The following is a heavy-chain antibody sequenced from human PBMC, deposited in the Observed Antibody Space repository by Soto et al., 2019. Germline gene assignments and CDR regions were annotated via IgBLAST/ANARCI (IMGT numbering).Heavy chain of an antibody. Sequence: QVQLGESGGGVVQPGRSLRLSCAASGFTFSSYAMHWVRQAPGKGLEWVAVMSYDGSNKYYADSVKGRFTISRDNSKNKLYLQMNSLRAEDTAVYYCASPRLSSDGTTPIDYWGKGTLVPVFS. D-gene: IGHD1-1*01. CDR1: GFTFSSYA. CDR2: MSYDGSNK. J-gene: IGHJ4*02. V-gene: IGHV3-30-3*01. CDR3: ASPRLSSDGTTPIDY.